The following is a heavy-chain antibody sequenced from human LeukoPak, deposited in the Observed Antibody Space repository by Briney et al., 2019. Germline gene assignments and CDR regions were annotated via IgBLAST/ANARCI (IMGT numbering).Heavy chain of an antibody. CDR3: ARLNWNDKWDFDY. J-gene: IGHJ4*02. V-gene: IGHV4-61*01. CDR1: GGSVSSGSYY. D-gene: IGHD1-20*01. CDR2: IYYSGST. Sequence: SETLSLTCTVSGGSVSSGSYYWGWIRQLPGKGLEWIGYIYYSGSTNYNPSLKSRVTISVDTSKNQFSLKLSSVTAADTPVYYCARLNWNDKWDFDYWGQGTLVTVSS.